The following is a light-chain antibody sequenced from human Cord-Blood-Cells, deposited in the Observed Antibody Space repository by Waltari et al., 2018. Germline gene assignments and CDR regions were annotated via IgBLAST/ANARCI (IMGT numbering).Light chain of an antibody. V-gene: IGLV8-61*01. Sequence: VVTQGPWFSVSTEGPLTITCVLSPGPFSTCYHPCRYQQTPGQAPRTLIYSTNTRSSGVPDRFSGSILGNKAALTITGAQADDESDYYCVLYMGSGINWVFGGGTKLTVL. CDR3: VLYMGSGINWV. CDR2: STN. J-gene: IGLJ3*02. CDR1: PGPFSTCYH.